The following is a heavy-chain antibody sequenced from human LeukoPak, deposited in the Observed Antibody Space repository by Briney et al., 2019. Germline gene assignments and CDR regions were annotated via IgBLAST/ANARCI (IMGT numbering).Heavy chain of an antibody. D-gene: IGHD5-12*01. CDR1: GYTFTKYW. J-gene: IGHJ4*02. V-gene: IGHV5-51*01. CDR2: IYPGDSDI. Sequence: GESLKISCKTSGYTFTKYWIAWVRQTPGKGLEWMGIIYPGDSDIRYSPSFQGQVTISADKSITTAYLQWSSLKASDTAMYYCAGHFGYSGYDGDFWGQGTLVTVSS. CDR3: AGHFGYSGYDGDF.